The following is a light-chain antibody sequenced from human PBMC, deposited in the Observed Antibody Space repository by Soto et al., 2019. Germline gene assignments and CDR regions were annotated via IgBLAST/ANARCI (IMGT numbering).Light chain of an antibody. Sequence: QSVLTQPASVSGSPGQSITISCTGTRTDVGGYNFVSWYQQHPGKAPKLIIYEVSNRPSGVSNRFSGSKSDNTASLTISGLQAEDEADYYCCSYVSSKTYVFXTGTKLTVL. CDR1: RTDVGGYNF. J-gene: IGLJ1*01. V-gene: IGLV2-14*01. CDR3: CSYVSSKTYV. CDR2: EVS.